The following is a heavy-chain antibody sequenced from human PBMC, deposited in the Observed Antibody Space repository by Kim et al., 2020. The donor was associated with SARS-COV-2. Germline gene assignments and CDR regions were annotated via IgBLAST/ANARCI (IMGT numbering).Heavy chain of an antibody. CDR3: ARTYYDILTGYVGYGMDV. J-gene: IGHJ6*02. V-gene: IGHV3-64*01. CDR1: GFTFSSYA. Sequence: GGSLRLSCAASGFTFSSYAMHWVRQAPGKGLEYVSAISSNGGSTYYANSVKGRFTISRDNSKNTLYLQMGSLRAEDMAVYYCARTYYDILTGYVGYGMDVWGQGTTVTVSS. D-gene: IGHD3-9*01. CDR2: ISSNGGST.